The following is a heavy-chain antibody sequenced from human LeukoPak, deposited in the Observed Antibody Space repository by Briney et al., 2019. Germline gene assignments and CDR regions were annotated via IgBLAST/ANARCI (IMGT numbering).Heavy chain of an antibody. D-gene: IGHD3-10*01. Sequence: PGGSLRLSCAASGFTFSSYSMNWVRQAPGKGLEWVSSSSSSSSYIYYADSVKGRFIISRDNAKNSLYLQMNSLRAEDTAVYYCARERAGSDNWFDPWGQGTLVTVSS. CDR2: SSSSSSYI. CDR3: ARERAGSDNWFDP. J-gene: IGHJ5*02. CDR1: GFTFSSYS. V-gene: IGHV3-21*01.